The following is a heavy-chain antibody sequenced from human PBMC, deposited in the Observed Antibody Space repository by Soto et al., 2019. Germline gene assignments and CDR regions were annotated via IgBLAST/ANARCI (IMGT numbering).Heavy chain of an antibody. CDR2: INHSGST. CDR3: ARDPLALTVSLGYFDY. Sequence: LSLTCAVYGGSFSGYYWSWIRQPPGKGLEWIGEINHSGSTNYNPSLKSRVTISVDTSKNQFSLKLSSVTAADTAVYYCARDPLALTVSLGYFDYWGQGTLVTVSS. J-gene: IGHJ4*02. V-gene: IGHV4-34*01. CDR1: GGSFSGYY. D-gene: IGHD4-4*01.